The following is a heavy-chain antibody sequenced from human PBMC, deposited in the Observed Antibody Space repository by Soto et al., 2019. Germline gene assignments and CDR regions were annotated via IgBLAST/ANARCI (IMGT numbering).Heavy chain of an antibody. CDR2: IRSRPQNYAS. J-gene: IGHJ4*02. CDR3: TVVGASTDGFPY. V-gene: IGHV3-73*02. D-gene: IGHD1-26*01. CDR1: GFNFGVSA. Sequence: EVQLVESGGGLVKPGGSLIVSCAGSGFNFGVSAIHWVRQASGQGLEWVGRIRSRPQNYASAYAASVEGRFTISRDDSKNTSYLQMNNVKPDDAAVYFCTVVGASTDGFPYWGQGTLVTVYS.